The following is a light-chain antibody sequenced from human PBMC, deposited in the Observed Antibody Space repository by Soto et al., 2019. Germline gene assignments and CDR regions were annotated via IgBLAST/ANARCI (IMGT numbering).Light chain of an antibody. CDR3: KQSKSYTLT. CDR1: QPINRW. V-gene: IGKV1-12*01. CDR2: ATS. J-gene: IGKJ4*01. Sequence: DLKMTQSPSPLSSSVGDRVTITCRASQPINRWLAWYQQKPGKDPKILIYATSSLHTGVPLRFSGSGSGTDFSLTISSLPTEDSATYYRKQSKSYTLTYGGETKV.